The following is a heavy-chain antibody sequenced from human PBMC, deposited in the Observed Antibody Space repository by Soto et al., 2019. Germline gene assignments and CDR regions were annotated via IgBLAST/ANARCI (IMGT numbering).Heavy chain of an antibody. V-gene: IGHV4-39*01. CDR2: ISYSGST. CDR1: GGSISSSSDY. Sequence: QLQMQESGPGLVKPSETLSLTCTVSGGSISSSSDYWGWIRQPPGKGLEWIGSISYSGSTYYNPSLKSRVTISVDMSKKQLSLKLSSVTAADTAVYYCARQVGSGSASMDVWGQGTTVTVFS. J-gene: IGHJ6*02. D-gene: IGHD3-10*01. CDR3: ARQVGSGSASMDV.